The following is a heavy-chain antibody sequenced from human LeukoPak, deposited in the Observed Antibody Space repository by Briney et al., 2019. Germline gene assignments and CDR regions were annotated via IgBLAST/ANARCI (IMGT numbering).Heavy chain of an antibody. CDR1: GYTFTSYD. J-gene: IGHJ4*02. V-gene: IGHV1-8*01. Sequence: ASVKVSCKASGYTFTSYDINWVRQATGQGLEWMGWMNPNSGNTGYAQKFQGRVTMTRNTSISTAYMELSSLRSEDTAVYYCARGSFYCGADCYWGQGTLVTVSS. CDR3: ARGSFYCGADCY. CDR2: MNPNSGNT. D-gene: IGHD2-21*02.